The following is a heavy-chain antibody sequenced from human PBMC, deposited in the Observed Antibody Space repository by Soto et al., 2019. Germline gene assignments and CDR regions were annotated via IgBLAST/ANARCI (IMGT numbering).Heavy chain of an antibody. CDR2: ISAYNGNT. D-gene: IGHD4-4*01. Sequence: ASVKVSCKASGYTFTSYGISWVRQAPGQELEWMGWISAYNGNTNYAQKLQGRVTMTTDTSTSTAYMELRSLRSDDTAVYYCARDPEGFVTTTQPFDYWGQGTLVTVSS. CDR3: ARDPEGFVTTTQPFDY. J-gene: IGHJ4*02. CDR1: GYTFTSYG. V-gene: IGHV1-18*01.